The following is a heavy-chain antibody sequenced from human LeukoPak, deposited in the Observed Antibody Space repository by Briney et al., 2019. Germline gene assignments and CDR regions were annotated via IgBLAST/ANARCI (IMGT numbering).Heavy chain of an antibody. V-gene: IGHV6-1*01. CDR3: AKAAAVAGNFDF. CDR1: GDSVSSNSAT. D-gene: IGHD6-19*01. CDR2: TFYRSKRYD. Sequence: SQTLSLTCAISGDSVSSNSATWNWIRQSPSRGLEWQGRTFYRSKRYDDYAVSVESRITINPDTSKNQISLQLNSVTPEDTAVYYCAKAAAVAGNFDFWGQGTLVTVSS. J-gene: IGHJ4*02.